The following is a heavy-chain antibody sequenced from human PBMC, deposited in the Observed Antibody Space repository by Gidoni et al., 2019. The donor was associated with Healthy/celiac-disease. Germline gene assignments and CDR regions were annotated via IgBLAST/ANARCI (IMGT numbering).Heavy chain of an antibody. Sequence: EVQLVESGGGLVQPGGSLKLSCAASGFTFSGSAMHWVRQASGKGLEWVGRIRSKANSYATAYAASVKGRFTISRDDSKNTAYLQINSLKTEDTAVYYCTRHGTPSGGYYYWGQGTLVTVSS. V-gene: IGHV3-73*01. CDR2: IRSKANSYAT. CDR1: GFTFSGSA. D-gene: IGHD3-10*01. J-gene: IGHJ4*02. CDR3: TRHGTPSGGYYY.